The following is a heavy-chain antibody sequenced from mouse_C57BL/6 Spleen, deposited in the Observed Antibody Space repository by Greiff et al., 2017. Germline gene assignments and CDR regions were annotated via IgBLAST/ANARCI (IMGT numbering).Heavy chain of an antibody. CDR3: ARECNWDPHYAMDY. D-gene: IGHD4-1*01. CDR2: IYPGDGDT. Sequence: VQVVESGPELVKPGASVKISCKASGYAFSSSWMNWVKQRPGKGLEWIGRIYPGDGDTNYNGKFKGKATLTADQSSSTAYMQLSSLTSADSAVYFCARECNWDPHYAMDYWGQGTSVTVSS. J-gene: IGHJ4*01. CDR1: GYAFSSSW. V-gene: IGHV1-82*01.